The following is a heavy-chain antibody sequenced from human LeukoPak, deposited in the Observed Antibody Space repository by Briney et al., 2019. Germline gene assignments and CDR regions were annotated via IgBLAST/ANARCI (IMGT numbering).Heavy chain of an antibody. CDR3: VKGGNGPFDY. Sequence: GGPLRLSCAASGFTVSSNYMSWVHQAPGKGLEWVSVIYSGGSTSYADSVKGRFTISRDNSKNTLYLQVNSLRAEDTAVYYCVKGGNGPFDYWGQGTLVTVSS. CDR2: IYSGGST. CDR1: GFTVSSNY. V-gene: IGHV3-53*01. J-gene: IGHJ4*02. D-gene: IGHD3-16*01.